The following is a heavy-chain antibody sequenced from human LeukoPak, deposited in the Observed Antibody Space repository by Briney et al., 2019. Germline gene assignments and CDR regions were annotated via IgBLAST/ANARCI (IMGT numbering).Heavy chain of an antibody. Sequence: GGSLRLSCAASGFTFSSYWMSWVRQALGKGLEWVANIKQDGSEKYYVDSVKGRFTISRDNAKNSLYLQMNSLRAEDTAVYYCARVRSWGVAAFDIWGQGTMVTVSS. D-gene: IGHD3-16*01. CDR2: IKQDGSEK. CDR1: GFTFSSYW. CDR3: ARVRSWGVAAFDI. V-gene: IGHV3-7*03. J-gene: IGHJ3*02.